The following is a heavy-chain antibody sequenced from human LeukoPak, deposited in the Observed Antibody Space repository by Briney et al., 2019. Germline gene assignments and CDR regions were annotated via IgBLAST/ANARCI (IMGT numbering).Heavy chain of an antibody. J-gene: IGHJ5*02. Sequence: GGSLRLSCAASGFTVSSNCMSWVRQAPGKGLEWVSVIYSGGSTYYADSVKGRFTISRDNSKNTLYLQMNSLRAEDTAVYYCARAQTTVAWFDPWGQGTLVTVSS. V-gene: IGHV3-66*01. CDR3: ARAQTTVAWFDP. CDR2: IYSGGST. D-gene: IGHD4-23*01. CDR1: GFTVSSNC.